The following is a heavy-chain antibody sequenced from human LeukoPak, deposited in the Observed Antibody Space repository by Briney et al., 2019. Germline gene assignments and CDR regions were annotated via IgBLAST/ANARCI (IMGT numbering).Heavy chain of an antibody. V-gene: IGHV3-7*02. Sequence: GGSLRLSCAASGFIFSNYWMSWVRQAPGKGLEWVANINQDGSERYYGDSVKGRFTISRDDAKNSVNLQMNSLRAEDTAVYYCASHYGDYSFFDYWGQGTLVTVSS. D-gene: IGHD4-17*01. CDR3: ASHYGDYSFFDY. J-gene: IGHJ4*02. CDR1: GFIFSNYW. CDR2: INQDGSER.